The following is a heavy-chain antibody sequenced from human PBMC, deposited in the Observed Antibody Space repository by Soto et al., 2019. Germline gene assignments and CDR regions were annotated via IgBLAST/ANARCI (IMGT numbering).Heavy chain of an antibody. CDR3: SRRAPEGFDP. V-gene: IGHV4-39*01. CDR1: GGSISRSPYY. Sequence: HLQLQESGPGLVKPSETLSLTCNVSGGSISRSPYYWAWIRQPPGKGLEWIGSMSYTGSTYYNPSLKRRGTISIDTPKNHLSLKLTSVTAVDAAVYYCSRRAPEGFDPWGQGTLVTVSS. J-gene: IGHJ5*02. CDR2: MSYTGST.